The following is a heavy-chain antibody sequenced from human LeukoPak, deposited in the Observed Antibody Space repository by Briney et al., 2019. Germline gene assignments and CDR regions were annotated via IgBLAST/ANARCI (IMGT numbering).Heavy chain of an antibody. J-gene: IGHJ6*02. V-gene: IGHV3-33*01. CDR3: ARDHIVGALVYYYYGMDV. D-gene: IGHD1-26*01. Sequence: GGSLRLSCAASGFTFSSYGMHWVCQAPGKGLEWVAVIWYDGSNKYYADSVKGRFTISRDNSKNTLYLQMNSLRAEDTAVYYCARDHIVGALVYYYYGMDVWGQGTTVTVSS. CDR1: GFTFSSYG. CDR2: IWYDGSNK.